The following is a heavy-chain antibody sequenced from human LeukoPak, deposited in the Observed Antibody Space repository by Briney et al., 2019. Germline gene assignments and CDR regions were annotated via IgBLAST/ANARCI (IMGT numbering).Heavy chain of an antibody. J-gene: IGHJ3*02. CDR3: TTYCSSTSCLVYGAFDI. D-gene: IGHD2-2*01. CDR1: GGSISSGGYS. CDR2: IYHSGST. V-gene: IGHV4-30-2*01. Sequence: SETLSLTCAVSGGSISSGGYSWSWIRQPPGKGLEWIGYIYHSGSTYYNPSLKSRVTISVDRSKNQFSLKLSSVTAADTAVYYCTTYCSSTSCLVYGAFDIWGQGTMVTVSS.